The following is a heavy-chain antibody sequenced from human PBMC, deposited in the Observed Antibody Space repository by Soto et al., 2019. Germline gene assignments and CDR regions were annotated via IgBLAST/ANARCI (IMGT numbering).Heavy chain of an antibody. D-gene: IGHD7-27*01. Sequence: EVKVVESGGGLVQPGGSLRLSCAASGFTFSDNWMHWVRQPPGKGPVWVSRISGDASSTSYAESVKGRFTISRESAKNTVYLKMDSLRVEDTDVYSCIRGGTRTQYWGIFDSWGQGILVTVSS. CDR2: ISGDASST. CDR1: GFTFSDNW. J-gene: IGHJ4*02. V-gene: IGHV3-74*01. CDR3: IRGGTRTQYWGIFDS.